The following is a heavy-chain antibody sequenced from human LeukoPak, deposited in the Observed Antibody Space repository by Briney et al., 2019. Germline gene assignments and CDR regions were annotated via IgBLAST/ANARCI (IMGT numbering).Heavy chain of an antibody. CDR2: IYYNGST. CDR1: GGSLSSSSYY. V-gene: IGHV4-39*01. D-gene: IGHD6-19*01. Sequence: SETLSLTCTVSGGSLSSSSYYWGWIRQPPGKGLEWIGSIYYNGSTYYNPSLKSRVTISVDTSKNQFSLKLSSVTAADTAVYYCARRYSSGWSRDYWGQGTLVTVSS. J-gene: IGHJ4*02. CDR3: ARRYSSGWSRDY.